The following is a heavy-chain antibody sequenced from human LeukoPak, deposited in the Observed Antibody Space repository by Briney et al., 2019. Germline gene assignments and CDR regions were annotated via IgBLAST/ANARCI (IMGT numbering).Heavy chain of an antibody. Sequence: NSSETLSLTCTVSGGSISSSSYYWGLIRQPPGKGLEWIGSIYYSGSTYYNPSLKSRVTISVDTSKNQFSLKLSSVTAADTAVYYCATRWTNWGSYWYFDLWGRGTLVTVSS. CDR2: IYYSGST. CDR1: GGSISSSSYY. V-gene: IGHV4-39*01. D-gene: IGHD7-27*01. CDR3: ATRWTNWGSYWYFDL. J-gene: IGHJ2*01.